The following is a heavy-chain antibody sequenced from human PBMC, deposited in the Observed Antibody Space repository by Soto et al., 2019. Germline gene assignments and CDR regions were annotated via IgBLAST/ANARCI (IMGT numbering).Heavy chain of an antibody. Sequence: EVQLVESGGGLVQPGGSLRLSCAASGFTFSSYWMSWVRQAPGKGLEWVANIKQDGSEKYYVDSVKDRFTISRDNAKNSLYLQMSSLRAEDTAVYYCALVGATISYWGQGTLVTVSS. J-gene: IGHJ4*02. CDR2: IKQDGSEK. V-gene: IGHV3-7*03. CDR3: ALVGATISY. CDR1: GFTFSSYW. D-gene: IGHD1-26*01.